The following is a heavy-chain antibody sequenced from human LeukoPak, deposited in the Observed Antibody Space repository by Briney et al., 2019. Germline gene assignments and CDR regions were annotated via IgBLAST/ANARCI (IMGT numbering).Heavy chain of an antibody. CDR1: GFTFSSYG. J-gene: IGHJ4*02. D-gene: IGHD4-17*01. V-gene: IGHV3-33*01. Sequence: GGSLRLSCAASGFTFSSYGMHWVRQAPGKGLEWVAVIWYDGSNKYYADSVKGRFTISRDNSKNTLYLQMNSLRAEDTAVFYCARDAQSATVHTRSFDYWGQGTPVTVSS. CDR2: IWYDGSNK. CDR3: ARDAQSATVHTRSFDY.